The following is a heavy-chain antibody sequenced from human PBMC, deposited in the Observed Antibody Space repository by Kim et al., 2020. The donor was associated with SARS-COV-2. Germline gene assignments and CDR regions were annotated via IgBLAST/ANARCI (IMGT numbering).Heavy chain of an antibody. CDR2: IYSGGST. V-gene: IGHV3-53*01. CDR1: GFTVSSNY. J-gene: IGHJ4*02. CDR3: ARGKTEVVPAANNYYFDY. Sequence: GGSLRLSCAASGFTVSSNYMSWVRQAPGKGLEWVSVIYSGGSTYYADSVKGRFTISRDNSKNTLYLQMNSLRAEDTAVYYCARGKTEVVPAANNYYFDYWGQGTLVTVSS. D-gene: IGHD2-2*01.